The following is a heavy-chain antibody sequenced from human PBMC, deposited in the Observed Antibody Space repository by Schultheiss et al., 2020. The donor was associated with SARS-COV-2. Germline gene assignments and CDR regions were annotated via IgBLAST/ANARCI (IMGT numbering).Heavy chain of an antibody. D-gene: IGHD2-21*01. Sequence: GESLKISCAASGFTFSSYAMSWVRQAPGKGLEYVSAISSNGGSTYYADSVKGRFTISRDNSKNTLYLQMSSLRAEDTAVYYCVKDIGDILWWRNRETHAFDIWGQGTMVTVSS. V-gene: IGHV3-64D*06. CDR3: VKDIGDILWWRNRETHAFDI. CDR1: GFTFSSYA. J-gene: IGHJ3*02. CDR2: ISSNGGST.